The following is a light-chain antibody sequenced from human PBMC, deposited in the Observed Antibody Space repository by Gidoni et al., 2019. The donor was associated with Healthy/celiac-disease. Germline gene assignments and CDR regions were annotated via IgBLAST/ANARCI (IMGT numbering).Light chain of an antibody. CDR2: GAS. V-gene: IGKV3-20*01. CDR1: QSVSSSY. CDR3: QQYGSSPPFT. J-gene: IGKJ3*01. Sequence: EIVLTQSPGTLSLSPGERATLSCRASQSVSSSYLAWYQQKPGQAPRLLIYGASSRATGIPDRFSGSCSVTDFTLTISRLEPEDFAVYYCQQYGSSPPFTFXPXTKVDIK.